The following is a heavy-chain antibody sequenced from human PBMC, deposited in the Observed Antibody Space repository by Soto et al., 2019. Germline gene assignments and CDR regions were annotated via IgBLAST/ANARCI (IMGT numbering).Heavy chain of an antibody. D-gene: IGHD3-16*01. CDR1: GFTVSSNY. CDR3: ARDLPNMITFGGVTA. V-gene: IGHV3-53*01. J-gene: IGHJ4*02. CDR2: IYSGGST. Sequence: EGSLRLSCAASGFTVSSNYMSWVRQAPGKGLEWVSVIYSGGSTYYADSVKGRFTISRDNSKNTLYLQMNSLRAEDTAVYYCARDLPNMITFGGVTAWGQGTLVTVSS.